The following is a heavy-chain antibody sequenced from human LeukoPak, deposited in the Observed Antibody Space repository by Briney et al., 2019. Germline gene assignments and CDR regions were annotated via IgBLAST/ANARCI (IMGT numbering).Heavy chain of an antibody. CDR1: GFTFSSYW. CDR2: INSDGSST. D-gene: IGHD2-2*01. Sequence: GGSLRLSCAASGFTFSSYWMHWVRQAPGKGLVWVSRINSDGSSTSYADSVKGRFTISRDNAENSLYLQMNSLGAEDTAVYYCARAMRRAAMRAFDIWGQGTMVTVSS. J-gene: IGHJ3*02. V-gene: IGHV3-74*01. CDR3: ARAMRRAAMRAFDI.